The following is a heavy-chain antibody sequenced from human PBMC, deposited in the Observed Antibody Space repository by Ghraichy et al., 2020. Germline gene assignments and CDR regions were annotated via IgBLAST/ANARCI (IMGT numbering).Heavy chain of an antibody. D-gene: IGHD3-3*01. CDR3: SRAGSGSFPGIDF. J-gene: IGHJ4*02. CDR2: IYYTGST. V-gene: IGHV4-61*01. Sequence: SQTLSLTCTVSGGSVSRGTYYWNWIRQPPGKGLEWIGYIYYTGSTNYNPSLKSRVAISGDTSKNQFSLKISSVTAADTAIYYCSRAGSGSFPGIDFWVLGTLVTVSS. CDR1: GGSVSRGTYY.